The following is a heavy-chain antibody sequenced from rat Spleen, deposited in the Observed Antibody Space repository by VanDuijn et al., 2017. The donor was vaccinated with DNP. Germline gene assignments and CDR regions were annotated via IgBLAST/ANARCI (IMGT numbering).Heavy chain of an antibody. J-gene: IGHJ4*01. Sequence: EVKLVESGGGLVQPGRSLKLSCAASGFNFNDYWMGWVRQAPGKGLEWIGEINEDSTIINYTPSLKDKFTISRDNGQNTLYLQMTKLGSDDTVIYYCGRVAYPGGAMDAWGQGTSVTVSS. CDR3: GRVAYPGGAMDA. D-gene: IGHD1-4*01. CDR2: INEDSTII. CDR1: GFNFNDYW. V-gene: IGHV4-2*01.